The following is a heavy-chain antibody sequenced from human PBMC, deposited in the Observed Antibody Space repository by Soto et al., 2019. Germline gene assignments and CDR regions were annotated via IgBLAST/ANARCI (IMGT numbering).Heavy chain of an antibody. D-gene: IGHD2-8*01. J-gene: IGHJ4*02. V-gene: IGHV3-9*01. Sequence: GGSLRLSCAASGFTFDDYAMHWVRQAPGKGLEWISGISWNSGSIGYADSVKGRFTISRDNAKNSLYLQMNSLRAEDTALYYCAKDQYCTNGVCYTFDYWGQGTLVTVSS. CDR1: GFTFDDYA. CDR3: AKDQYCTNGVCYTFDY. CDR2: ISWNSGSI.